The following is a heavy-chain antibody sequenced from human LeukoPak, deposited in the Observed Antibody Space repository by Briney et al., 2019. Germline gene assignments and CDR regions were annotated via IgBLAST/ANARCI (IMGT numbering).Heavy chain of an antibody. Sequence: GESLKISCKGSGYTFTNHWISWVRQLPGKGLEWMGKIDPSDSYTNYSPSFQGHVTISADKSISTAYLQWSSLKASDTAMYYCARAPDSDSGYDYFDYWGQGTLVTVSS. D-gene: IGHD5-12*01. CDR3: ARAPDSDSGYDYFDY. V-gene: IGHV5-10-1*01. CDR2: IDPSDSYT. J-gene: IGHJ4*02. CDR1: GYTFTNHW.